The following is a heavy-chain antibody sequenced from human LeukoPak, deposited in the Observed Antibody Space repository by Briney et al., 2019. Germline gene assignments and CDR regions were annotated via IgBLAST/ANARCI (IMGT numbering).Heavy chain of an antibody. Sequence: GASVKVSCKASGGTFSSYAISWVRQAPGQGLEWMGWINPNSGGTNYAQKFQGRVTMTRDTSISTAYMELSRLRSDDTAVYYCARDADCSSTSCYNWFDPWGQGTLVTVSS. CDR3: ARDADCSSTSCYNWFDP. J-gene: IGHJ5*02. CDR1: GGTFSSYA. CDR2: INPNSGGT. D-gene: IGHD2-2*01. V-gene: IGHV1-2*02.